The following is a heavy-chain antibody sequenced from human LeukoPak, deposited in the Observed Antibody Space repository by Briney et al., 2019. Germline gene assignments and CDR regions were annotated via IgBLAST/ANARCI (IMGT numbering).Heavy chain of an antibody. CDR3: VTDHSGLEMSVFDI. Sequence: ASVKVPCKVSGYNLNELSMHWLRQTPGKGLEWMGGFDPEDGEPIYAHTFEGRATMTVDTSTDTAYMELISLRSEDTAVYYCVTDHSGLEMSVFDIWGQGTMVTVSS. J-gene: IGHJ3*02. CDR1: GYNLNELS. D-gene: IGHD5-24*01. V-gene: IGHV1-24*01. CDR2: FDPEDGEP.